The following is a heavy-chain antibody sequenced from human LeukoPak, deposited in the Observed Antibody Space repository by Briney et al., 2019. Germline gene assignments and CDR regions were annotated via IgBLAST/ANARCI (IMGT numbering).Heavy chain of an antibody. CDR3: ARDKGSSWYGGFDP. Sequence: SETLSLTCTVSGGSVSSGSYYWSWIRQTPGKGLEWIGYIYYSGSTNYNPSLKSRVTISVDTSKNQFSLKLSSVTAADTAVYYCARDKGSSWYGGFDPWGQGTLVTVSS. CDR1: GGSVSSGSYY. CDR2: IYYSGST. V-gene: IGHV4-61*01. J-gene: IGHJ5*02. D-gene: IGHD6-13*01.